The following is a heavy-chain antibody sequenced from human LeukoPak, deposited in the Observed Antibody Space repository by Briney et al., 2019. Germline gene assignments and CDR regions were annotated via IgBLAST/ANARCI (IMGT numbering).Heavy chain of an antibody. CDR1: GDSVSSNSAA. Sequence: SQTLSLTCAISGDSVSSNSAAWTWIRQSPSRGLEWLGRTYYRSKWYNDYAVSVKSRITINPDTSKNQFSLQLNSVTPEDTAVYYCAREGPYDSSACFNYWGQGTLVTVSS. V-gene: IGHV6-1*01. J-gene: IGHJ4*02. CDR3: AREGPYDSSACFNY. D-gene: IGHD3-22*01. CDR2: TYYRSKWYN.